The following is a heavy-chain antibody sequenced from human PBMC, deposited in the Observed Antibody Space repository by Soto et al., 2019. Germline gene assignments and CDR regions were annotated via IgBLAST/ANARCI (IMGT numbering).Heavy chain of an antibody. D-gene: IGHD6-19*01. CDR1: GGSISSSSYY. Sequence: SETLSLTCSVSGGSISSSSYYWNWIRQSPGKGLEWIGSVYYSGTTYYNPSLKRRVTISVDTYNQFSLKLSSVTAADTAYYFCVRGPTVAPGADNAFDIWGQGTMVTVSS. CDR2: VYYSGTT. CDR3: VRGPTVAPGADNAFDI. J-gene: IGHJ3*02. V-gene: IGHV4-39*02.